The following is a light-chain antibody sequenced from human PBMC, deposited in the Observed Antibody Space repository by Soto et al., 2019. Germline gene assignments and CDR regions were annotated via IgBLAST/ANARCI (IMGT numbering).Light chain of an antibody. CDR1: QSVSNN. V-gene: IGKV3-15*01. CDR3: QQFDNWPPWT. CDR2: GAT. J-gene: IGKJ1*01. Sequence: EIVMTQSPATLSVSPGERATLSCRASQSVSNNLAWYQQKPGQAPRLLIYGATNRATGIPARFSGSGSGTEFTLTISSQQSEDFAVYYCQQFDNWPPWTFGQGTKVEVK.